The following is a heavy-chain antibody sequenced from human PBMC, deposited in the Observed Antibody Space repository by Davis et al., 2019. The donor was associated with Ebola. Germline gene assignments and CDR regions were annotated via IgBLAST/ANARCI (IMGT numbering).Heavy chain of an antibody. CDR1: GFTFSDYY. J-gene: IGHJ4*02. CDR3: ARDHWRGAMGD. V-gene: IGHV3-11*01. D-gene: IGHD5-18*01. Sequence: GGSLKISCAASGFTFSDYYMSWIRQAPGKGLEWVSYISSSGSTIYYADSVKGRFTISRDNAKNSLYLQMNSLRAEDTAVYYCARDHWRGAMGDWGQGTLVTVSS. CDR2: ISSSGSTI.